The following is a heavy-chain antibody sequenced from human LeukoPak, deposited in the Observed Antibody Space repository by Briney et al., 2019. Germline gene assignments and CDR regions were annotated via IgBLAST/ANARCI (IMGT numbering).Heavy chain of an antibody. CDR2: MNPHSGNT. J-gene: IGHJ4*02. D-gene: IGHD3-16*01. CDR3: ARNVAYTGDFDY. V-gene: IGHV1-8*03. CDR1: GYTFTSYD. Sequence: ASVKVSCKASGYTFTSYDINWVRQATGQGLEWMGWMNPHSGNTGYAQKLRGRVTITRNTSISTAYLELSSLSSEDTAVYYCARNVAYTGDFDYWGQGTLVTVSS.